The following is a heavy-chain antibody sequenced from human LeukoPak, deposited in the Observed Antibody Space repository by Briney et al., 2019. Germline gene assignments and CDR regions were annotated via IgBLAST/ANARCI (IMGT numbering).Heavy chain of an antibody. CDR2: ISSRSSPI. J-gene: IGHJ4*02. CDR3: ARDGGRAWFFDY. V-gene: IGHV3-48*04. D-gene: IGHD6-19*01. Sequence: GGSLRLSCAASGFTFSTYNMNWVRQAPGKGLEWVSYISSRSSPIYYADSVKGRFTISRDNAKNSLSLQMNSLRAEDTALYYCARDGGRAWFFDYWGRGTLVTVSS. CDR1: GFTFSTYN.